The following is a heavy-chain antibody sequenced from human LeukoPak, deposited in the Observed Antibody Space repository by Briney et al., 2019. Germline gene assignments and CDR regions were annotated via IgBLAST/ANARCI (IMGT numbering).Heavy chain of an antibody. J-gene: IGHJ4*02. Sequence: SETLSLTCTVSGGSVSSGTYYWSWIPQPPWKGLEWIGYIYYSGSTNYNPSLKSRVTISVDTSKNQFSLKQSSVTAADTAVYYCARDRVRGNSNPFFDYWGQGTLVTVSS. D-gene: IGHD4-11*01. CDR1: GGSVSSGTYY. CDR3: ARDRVRGNSNPFFDY. V-gene: IGHV4-61*01. CDR2: IYYSGST.